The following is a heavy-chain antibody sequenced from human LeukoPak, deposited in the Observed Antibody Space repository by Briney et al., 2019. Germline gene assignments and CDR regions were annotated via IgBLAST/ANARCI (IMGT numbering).Heavy chain of an antibody. CDR3: ARASGSYQIFDY. V-gene: IGHV3-23*01. CDR2: ISGSGHST. D-gene: IGHD1-26*01. CDR1: RFTFSSYA. Sequence: PGGSLRLSCAASRFTFSSYAMNWVRQAPGKGLEWVSVISGSGHSTYYADSVKGRFTISRDNGKNSLYLQMNNLRVEDTAVYYCARASGSYQIFDYWGQGTLVTVSS. J-gene: IGHJ4*02.